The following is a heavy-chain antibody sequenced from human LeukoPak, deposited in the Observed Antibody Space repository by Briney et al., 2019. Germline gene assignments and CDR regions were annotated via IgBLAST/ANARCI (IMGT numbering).Heavy chain of an antibody. CDR3: ARDISIVGASTADY. V-gene: IGHV1-2*02. Sequence: ASVKVSCKASGYTFTGYYMHWVRQAPGQGLEWMGWINPNSGGTNYAQKFQGRVTMTRDTSISTAYMELSRLRSDDTAVYHCARDISIVGASTADYWGQGTLVTVSS. D-gene: IGHD1-26*01. CDR1: GYTFTGYY. J-gene: IGHJ4*02. CDR2: INPNSGGT.